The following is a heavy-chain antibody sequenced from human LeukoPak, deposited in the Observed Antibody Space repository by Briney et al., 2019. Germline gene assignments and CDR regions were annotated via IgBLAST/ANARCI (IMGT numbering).Heavy chain of an antibody. J-gene: IGHJ6*02. Sequence: GGSLRLSCAAPGFTFTTYTISWVRQAPGKGLEWVQVIYSSGSPYYADSVKGRFTISRDNSKNTLYLQMNSLRAEDTAVYYCARGGLGNCSSTSCPPYYYGMDVWGQGTTVTVSS. CDR3: ARGGLGNCSSTSCPPYYYGMDV. CDR1: GFTFTTYT. D-gene: IGHD2-2*01. V-gene: IGHV3-66*02. CDR2: IYSSGSP.